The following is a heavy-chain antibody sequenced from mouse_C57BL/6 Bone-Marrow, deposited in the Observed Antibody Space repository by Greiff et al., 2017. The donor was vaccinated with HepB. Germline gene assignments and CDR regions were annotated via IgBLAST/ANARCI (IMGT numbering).Heavy chain of an antibody. D-gene: IGHD2-2*01. CDR3: ARRGIIYYGYDEEGYYAMDY. Sequence: QVQLKQPGAELVKPGASVKLSCKASGYTFTSYWMHWVKQRPGRGLEWIGRIDPNSGGTKYNEKFKSKATLTVDKPSSTAYMQLSSLTSEDSAVYYCARRGIIYYGYDEEGYYAMDYWGQGTSVTVSS. CDR1: GYTFTSYW. V-gene: IGHV1-72*01. J-gene: IGHJ4*01. CDR2: IDPNSGGT.